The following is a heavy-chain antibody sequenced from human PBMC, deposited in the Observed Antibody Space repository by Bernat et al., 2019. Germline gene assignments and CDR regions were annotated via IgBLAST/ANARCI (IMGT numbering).Heavy chain of an antibody. D-gene: IGHD3-10*01. Sequence: QVQLVQSGAEVKKPGSSVKVSCKASGGTFSSYAISWVRQAPGQGLEWMGGIIPIFGTANYAQKFQGRVTITAHESTSTAYMELSSLRSEDTAVYYCARDSTDTPVADVLLWFGRFDYWGQGPLVTVSS. CDR2: IIPIFGTA. J-gene: IGHJ4*02. V-gene: IGHV1-69*01. CDR1: GGTFSSYA. CDR3: ARDSTDTPVADVLLWFGRFDY.